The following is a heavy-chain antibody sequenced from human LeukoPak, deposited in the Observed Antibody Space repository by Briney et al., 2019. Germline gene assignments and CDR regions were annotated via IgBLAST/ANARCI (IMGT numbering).Heavy chain of an antibody. CDR2: ISGSGGNS. V-gene: IGHV3-23*01. CDR1: GFTFNSYT. CDR3: AKELAAGVSPSFDY. J-gene: IGHJ4*02. Sequence: GSLRLSCAASGFTFNSYTMSWVRQAPGKGPEWVSAISGSGGNSYYPDSVKGRFIISRDNSKDTLYLQMNSLRAEDTAIYYCAKELAAGVSPSFDYWGQGTLVTVSS. D-gene: IGHD6-13*01.